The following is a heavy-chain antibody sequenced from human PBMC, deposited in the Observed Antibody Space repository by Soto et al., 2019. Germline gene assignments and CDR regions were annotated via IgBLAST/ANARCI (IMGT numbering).Heavy chain of an antibody. D-gene: IGHD2-15*01. CDR3: ARGAVSRGGSRFAY. Sequence: QVQLVQSGAEVKKPGSSVKVSCKASGGTFSSYAISWVRQAPGQGLEWMGGIIPIFGTANYAQKFQGRVTITADESTRTGYMELSSLRSEDTAVYYCARGAVSRGGSRFAYWGQGTLVTVSS. V-gene: IGHV1-69*12. CDR1: GGTFSSYA. J-gene: IGHJ4*02. CDR2: IIPIFGTA.